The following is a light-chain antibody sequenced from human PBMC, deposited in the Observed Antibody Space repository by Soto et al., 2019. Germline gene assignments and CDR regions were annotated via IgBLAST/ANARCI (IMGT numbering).Light chain of an antibody. CDR2: GAS. J-gene: IGKJ1*01. CDR1: QSVSSSY. CDR3: QQYGSSPRT. V-gene: IGKV3-20*01. Sequence: EIVLTQSPGTLSLSPGEIATLSCRASQSVSSSYLAWYQQNPGQAPRLLIYGASSRATGIPDRFSGSGSGTDFTLTISRLEPEDFAVYYCQQYGSSPRTFGQGTKVDIK.